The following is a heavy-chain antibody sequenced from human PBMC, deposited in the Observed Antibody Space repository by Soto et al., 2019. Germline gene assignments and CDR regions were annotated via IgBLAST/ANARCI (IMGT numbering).Heavy chain of an antibody. Sequence: GASVKVSCKASGYTFTSYAMHWVRQAPGQRLEWMGWINAGNGNTKYSQKFQGRVTITRDTSASTAYMELSSLRSEDTAVYYCAREVVLMVSPPSLQAPFEPWGQGTRVTVSS. CDR1: GYTFTSYA. CDR3: AREVVLMVSPPSLQAPFEP. CDR2: INAGNGNT. J-gene: IGHJ5*02. D-gene: IGHD2-8*01. V-gene: IGHV1-3*01.